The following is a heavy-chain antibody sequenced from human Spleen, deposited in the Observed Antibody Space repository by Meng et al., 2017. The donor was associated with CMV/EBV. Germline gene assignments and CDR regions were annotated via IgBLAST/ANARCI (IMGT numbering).Heavy chain of an antibody. CDR2: INKNGFNI. Sequence: GESLKISCAASGFSFSSYSMNWVRQAPGKGLEWISYINKNGFNIEYADSVKGRFTIYRDNAKNSLFLQLDSLRADDTAVYYCGRNTLSYYGVDLWGQGTTVTVSS. CDR3: GRNTLSYYGVDL. D-gene: IGHD1/OR15-1a*01. CDR1: GFSFSSYS. V-gene: IGHV3-21*05. J-gene: IGHJ6*02.